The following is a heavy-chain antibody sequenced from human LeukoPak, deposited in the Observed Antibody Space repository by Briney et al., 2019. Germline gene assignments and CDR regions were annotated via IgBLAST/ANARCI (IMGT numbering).Heavy chain of an antibody. D-gene: IGHD3-22*01. Sequence: SETLSLTCTVSGGSISSYYWSWIRQPPGKGLEWIGYIYYSGSTNYNPSLKSRVTISVDTSKNQFSLKLSSVPAADTAVYYCAGDSSGYGYAFDIWGQGTMVTVSS. CDR2: IYYSGST. CDR3: AGDSSGYGYAFDI. J-gene: IGHJ3*02. CDR1: GGSISSYY. V-gene: IGHV4-59*08.